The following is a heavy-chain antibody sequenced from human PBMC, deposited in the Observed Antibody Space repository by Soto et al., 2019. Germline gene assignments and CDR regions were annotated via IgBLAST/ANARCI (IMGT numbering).Heavy chain of an antibody. CDR3: ARRASGFRGDNWFDP. D-gene: IGHD6-19*01. CDR1: GGSISSSSYY. V-gene: IGHV4-39*01. CDR2: IYYSGST. Sequence: PSETLSLTCTVSGGSISSSSYYWGWIRQPPGKGLEWIGSIYYSGSTYYNPSLKSRVTISVDTSKNQFSLKLSSVTAADTAVYYCARRASGFRGDNWFDPWGQGTLVTVSS. J-gene: IGHJ5*02.